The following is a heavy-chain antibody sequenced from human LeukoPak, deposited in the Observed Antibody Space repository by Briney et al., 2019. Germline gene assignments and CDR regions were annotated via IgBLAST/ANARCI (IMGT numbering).Heavy chain of an antibody. V-gene: IGHV4-4*07. J-gene: IGHJ4*02. CDR3: ARGSKPGDCHDY. CDR2: IYTSGST. D-gene: IGHD2-21*02. Sequence: SQTLSLTCTVSGGSISSYYWSWIRQPAGKGLEWIGHIYTSGSTNYNPSLKSRVTMSVDTSKKQFSLKLSSVTAADTAVYYCARGSKPGDCHDYWGQGTLVTVSS. CDR1: GGSISSYY.